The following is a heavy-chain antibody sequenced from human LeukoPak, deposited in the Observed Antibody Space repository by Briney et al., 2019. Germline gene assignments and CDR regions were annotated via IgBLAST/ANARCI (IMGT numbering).Heavy chain of an antibody. V-gene: IGHV4-4*07. D-gene: IGHD5-18*01. J-gene: IGHJ5*02. CDR3: ARAGRGYSYGYYWFDP. Sequence: SETLSLTCTVSGGSISSYYWSWIRQPAGKGLEWIGRIYTSGGTNYNPSLKSRVTMSVDTSKNQFSLKLSSVTAADTAVYYCARAGRGYSYGYYWFDPWGQGTLVTVSS. CDR1: GGSISSYY. CDR2: IYTSGGT.